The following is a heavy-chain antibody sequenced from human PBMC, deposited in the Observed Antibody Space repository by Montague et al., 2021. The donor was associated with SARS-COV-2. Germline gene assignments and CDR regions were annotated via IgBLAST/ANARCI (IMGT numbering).Heavy chain of an antibody. J-gene: IGHJ6*02. V-gene: IGHV4-4*07. D-gene: IGHD1-7*01. CDR2: IYTSGNT. Sequence: IYTSGNTNYNPSLKSRVSMLVDTSKNQLSLKLSSVTAADTAIYYWARARITGTTKDYYGMDVWGQGTTVTVS. CDR3: ARARITGTTKDYYGMDV.